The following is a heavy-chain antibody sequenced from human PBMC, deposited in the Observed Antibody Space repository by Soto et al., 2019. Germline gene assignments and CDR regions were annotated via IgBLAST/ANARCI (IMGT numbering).Heavy chain of an antibody. D-gene: IGHD3-10*01. CDR3: ARGVGSGSYYNQYNWFDP. V-gene: IGHV1-18*01. Sequence: QVQLVQSGAEVKKPGASVKVSCKASGYTFTNYGISWVRQAPGQGLEWMGWISAYNGNTNHAQKLQGRVTMTTDTSTSTACMELRSLRSDDTAVYYCARGVGSGSYYNQYNWFDPWGQGTLVTVSS. J-gene: IGHJ5*02. CDR1: GYTFTNYG. CDR2: ISAYNGNT.